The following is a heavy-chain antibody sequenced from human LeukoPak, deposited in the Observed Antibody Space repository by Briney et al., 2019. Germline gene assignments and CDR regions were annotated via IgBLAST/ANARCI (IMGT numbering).Heavy chain of an antibody. V-gene: IGHV1-18*01. CDR2: ISPYNGNT. Sequence: ASVKVSCKASGYTFNNYGISWVRQAPGQGLEWMGWISPYNGNTKYIQKVQGRVTITRNTSISTAYMELSSLRSEDTAVYYCARFRTWGGSDVWGKGTTVTVSS. CDR1: GYTFNNYG. CDR3: ARFRTWGGSDV. J-gene: IGHJ6*04. D-gene: IGHD3-10*01.